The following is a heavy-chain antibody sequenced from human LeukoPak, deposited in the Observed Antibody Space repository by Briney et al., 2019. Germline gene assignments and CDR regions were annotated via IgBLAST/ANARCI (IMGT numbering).Heavy chain of an antibody. CDR3: ARGGSDTAMAQEY. J-gene: IGHJ4*02. CDR1: GFSFSSYW. Sequence: PGGSLRLSCAASGFSFSSYWMYLVRQAPGEGLLWVSRGSSDERTTSYEESLKGRFAGSRGNAKNTFYLKMNSLRVEDTAGYYCARGGSDTAMAQEYWGQGTLVTVAS. CDR2: GSSDERTT. D-gene: IGHD5-18*01. V-gene: IGHV3-74*01.